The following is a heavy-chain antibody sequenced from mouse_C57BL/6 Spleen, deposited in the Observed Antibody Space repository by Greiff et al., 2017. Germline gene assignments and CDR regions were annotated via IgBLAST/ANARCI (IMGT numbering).Heavy chain of an antibody. V-gene: IGHV1-50*01. Sequence: QVHVKQPGAELVKPGASVKLSCKASGYTFTSYWMQWVKQRPGQGLEWIGEIDPSDSYTNYNQKFKGKATLTVDTSSSTAYMQLSSLTSEDSAVYYCARGRGGYFDYWGQGTTLTVSS. CDR3: ARGRGGYFDY. CDR1: GYTFTSYW. J-gene: IGHJ2*01. D-gene: IGHD1-1*02. CDR2: IDPSDSYT.